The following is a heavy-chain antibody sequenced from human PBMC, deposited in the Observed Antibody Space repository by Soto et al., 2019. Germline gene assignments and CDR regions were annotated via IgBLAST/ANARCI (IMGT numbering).Heavy chain of an antibody. V-gene: IGHV4-39*01. J-gene: IGHJ4*02. Sequence: SETLSLTCTVSGDSIATSSNSWGWIRQPPGKGLEWIGTIYYSGTTYYNPSLKSRLTISVDTSKKQFSLKLTSVTAADTAVYYCARQTGLSGSSYYFDYWGQGTLVTVS. D-gene: IGHD6-6*01. CDR3: ARQTGLSGSSYYFDY. CDR2: IYYSGTT. CDR1: GDSIATSSNS.